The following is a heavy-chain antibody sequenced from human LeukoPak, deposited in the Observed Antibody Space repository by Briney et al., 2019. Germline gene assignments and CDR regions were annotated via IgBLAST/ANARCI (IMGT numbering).Heavy chain of an antibody. J-gene: IGHJ3*02. V-gene: IGHV3-48*04. CDR3: ARDRYSYGFDAFDI. Sequence: GGSLRLSCSASGFTFSSFAMNWVRQAPGKGLEWVSYISSSGSTIYYADSVKGRFTISRDNAKNSLYLQMNSLRAEDTAVYYCARDRYSYGFDAFDIWGQGTMVTVSS. D-gene: IGHD5-18*01. CDR2: ISSSGSTI. CDR1: GFTFSSFA.